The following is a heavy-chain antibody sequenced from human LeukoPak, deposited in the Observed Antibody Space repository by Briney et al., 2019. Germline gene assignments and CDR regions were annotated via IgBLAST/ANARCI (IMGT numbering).Heavy chain of an antibody. J-gene: IGHJ4*02. CDR3: TTAVRITGFDS. D-gene: IGHD3-16*01. V-gene: IGHV3-15*01. CDR1: GFTFSNAW. CDR2: IKRKTDGGTT. Sequence: GGSLRLSCATSGFTFSNAWMTWVRQAPGKGLEWVSLIKRKTDGGTTDYAAPVKGRLTVSRNDSVNTLYLQMNSLKTEDTGVYYCTTAVRITGFDSWGQGALVTVSS.